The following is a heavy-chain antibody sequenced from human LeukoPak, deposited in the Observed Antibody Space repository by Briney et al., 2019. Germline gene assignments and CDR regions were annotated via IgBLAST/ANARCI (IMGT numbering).Heavy chain of an antibody. Sequence: SETLSLTCTVSGDSISYFYWGWIRQPPGKGLEWIGYIYYSGSTNYNPSLKSRVTISVDTSKNQFSLRLSSVTAADTAVYYCARVTGYVMEDYFDYWGQGTLVTVSS. CDR2: IYYSGST. V-gene: IGHV4-59*01. D-gene: IGHD6-13*01. CDR3: ARVTGYVMEDYFDY. CDR1: GDSISYFY. J-gene: IGHJ4*02.